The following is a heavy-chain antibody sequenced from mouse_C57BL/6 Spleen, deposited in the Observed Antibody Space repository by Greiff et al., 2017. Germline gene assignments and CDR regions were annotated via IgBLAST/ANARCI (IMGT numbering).Heavy chain of an antibody. D-gene: IGHD2-1*01. CDR3: AREDYGNWGFAY. J-gene: IGHJ3*01. Sequence: VQLQQSGPELVKPGASVKISCKASGYAFRSSWMNWVKQRPGKGLEWIGRIYPGDGDTNYNGKFKGKATLTADKSSSTAYMQLSSRTSEDSAVYFCAREDYGNWGFAYWGQGTLVTVSA. V-gene: IGHV1-82*01. CDR2: IYPGDGDT. CDR1: GYAFRSSW.